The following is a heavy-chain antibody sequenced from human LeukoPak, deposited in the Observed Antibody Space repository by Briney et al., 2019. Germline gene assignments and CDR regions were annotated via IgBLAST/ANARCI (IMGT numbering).Heavy chain of an antibody. CDR3: ARSVASAGYAY. J-gene: IGHJ4*02. CDR2: ISSSSNYI. D-gene: IGHD6-13*01. CDR1: GFTLSSYW. V-gene: IGHV3-21*01. Sequence: PGGSLRLSCAASGFTLSSYWMSWVRQAPGAGLEWVSSISSSSNYIYYADSVKGRFTISRDNAKNSLYLQMNSLGAEDTAVYYCARSVASAGYAYWGQGTLVTVSS.